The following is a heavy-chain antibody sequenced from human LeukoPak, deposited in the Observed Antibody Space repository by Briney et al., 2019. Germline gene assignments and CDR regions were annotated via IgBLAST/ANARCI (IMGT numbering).Heavy chain of an antibody. CDR3: TTEAYYYDSGAIRYVDY. V-gene: IGHV3-15*01. D-gene: IGHD3-22*01. Sequence: GGSLRLSCAASGFSFNNAWMTWVRQAPGKGLEWVGRIKSKTDGGATHYAAPVKGRFTISRDDSKNTLYLQMNSLKTEDTAVYYCTTEAYYYDSGAIRYVDYWGQGTLVTVSS. J-gene: IGHJ4*02. CDR2: IKSKTDGGAT. CDR1: GFSFNNAW.